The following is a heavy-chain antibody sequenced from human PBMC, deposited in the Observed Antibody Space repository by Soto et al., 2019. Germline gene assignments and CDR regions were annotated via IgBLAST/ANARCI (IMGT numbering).Heavy chain of an antibody. J-gene: IGHJ3*02. CDR1: GFTVSSNY. CDR3: ARDRIAARTYAFDI. CDR2: IYSGGST. V-gene: IGHV3-66*01. Sequence: PGGSLRLSCAASGFTVSSNYMSWVRQAPGKGLEWVSVIYSGGSTYYADSVKGRFTISRDNSKNTLYLQMNSLRAEDTAVYYCARDRIAARTYAFDIWGQGTMVTVSS. D-gene: IGHD6-6*01.